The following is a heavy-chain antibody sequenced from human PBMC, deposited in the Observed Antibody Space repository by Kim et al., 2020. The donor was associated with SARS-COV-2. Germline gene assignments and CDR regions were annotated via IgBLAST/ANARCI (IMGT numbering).Heavy chain of an antibody. D-gene: IGHD3-22*01. CDR2: ISSNGGST. V-gene: IGHV3-64D*06. Sequence: GGSLRLSCSASGFTFSSYPMHWVRQAPGKGLEYVSAISSNGGSTYYADSVKGRFTISRDNSKNTLYLQMSSLRAEDTAVYYCVKDYYDSSGYLVYWGQGTLVTVSS. CDR3: VKDYYDSSGYLVY. J-gene: IGHJ4*02. CDR1: GFTFSSYP.